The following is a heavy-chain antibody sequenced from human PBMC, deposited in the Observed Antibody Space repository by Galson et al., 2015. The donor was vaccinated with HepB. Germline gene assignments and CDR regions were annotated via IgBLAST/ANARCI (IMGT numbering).Heavy chain of an antibody. Sequence: SVKVSCKASGYTFTSYGISWVRQAPGQGLEWMGWISAYNGNTNYAQKLQGRVTMTTDTSTSTAYMELRSLRSDDTAVYYCARVDGSSWYEGWFDPWGQGTLVTVSS. CDR1: GYTFTSYG. CDR3: ARVDGSSWYEGWFDP. D-gene: IGHD6-13*01. V-gene: IGHV1-18*04. J-gene: IGHJ5*02. CDR2: ISAYNGNT.